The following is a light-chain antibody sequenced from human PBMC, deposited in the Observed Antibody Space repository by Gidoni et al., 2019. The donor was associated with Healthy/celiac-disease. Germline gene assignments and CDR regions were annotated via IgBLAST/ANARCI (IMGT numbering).Light chain of an antibody. V-gene: IGLV6-57*02. CDR3: QSYDSSNWV. CDR2: EDN. Sequence: NFMLTPPLSVSASPGKTVTISCTGSSGSLASNYAQWYQQRPGSAPTTVIYEDNQRPSGVPDRFSGSIDSSSNSASLTVSGLKTEDEADYYCQSYDSSNWVFGGGTKLTVL. J-gene: IGLJ3*02. CDR1: SGSLASNY.